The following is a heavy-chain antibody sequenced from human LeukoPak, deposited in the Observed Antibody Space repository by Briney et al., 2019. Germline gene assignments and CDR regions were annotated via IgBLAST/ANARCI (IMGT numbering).Heavy chain of an antibody. J-gene: IGHJ5*02. CDR2: IYYSGST. D-gene: IGHD6-19*01. CDR3: ARDRQWTGGFDL. V-gene: IGHV4-30-4*08. Sequence: SQTLSLTCTVSGGSISGGDYVWSWIRQTPGKGLEWIGYIYYSGSTYYNPSLQSRTTISVDTSENQFSLNLTSVTAADTAVYYCARDRQWTGGFDLWGQGILVTVSS. CDR1: GGSISGGDYV.